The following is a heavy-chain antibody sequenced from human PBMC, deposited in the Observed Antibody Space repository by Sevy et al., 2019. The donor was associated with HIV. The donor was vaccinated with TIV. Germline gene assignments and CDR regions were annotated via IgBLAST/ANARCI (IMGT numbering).Heavy chain of an antibody. D-gene: IGHD3-3*01. CDR2: IKQDGSQK. CDR1: GFTFSSYW. J-gene: IGHJ6*02. CDR3: ARDTGDSWSGSDYYYYAMDV. Sequence: GGSLRLSCAASGFTFSSYWMSWVRQAPGKGLEWVANIKQDGSQKYYVDSVKGRFTISRDNAKNSLYLQMNSLRAEDTAVYYCARDTGDSWSGSDYYYYAMDVWGQWTTVTVSS. V-gene: IGHV3-7*01.